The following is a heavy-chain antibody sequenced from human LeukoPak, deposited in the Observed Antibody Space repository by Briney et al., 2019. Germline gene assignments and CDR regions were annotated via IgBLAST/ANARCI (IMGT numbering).Heavy chain of an antibody. Sequence: ASVKVSCKASGYTFTSYGISWVRQAPGQGLEWMGWISAYNGNTNYAQKLQGRVTMTTDTSTSTAYMGLRSLRSDDTAVYYCARVGLGAAAGNWFDPWGQGTLVTVSS. CDR1: GYTFTSYG. D-gene: IGHD6-13*01. V-gene: IGHV1-18*01. CDR2: ISAYNGNT. CDR3: ARVGLGAAAGNWFDP. J-gene: IGHJ5*02.